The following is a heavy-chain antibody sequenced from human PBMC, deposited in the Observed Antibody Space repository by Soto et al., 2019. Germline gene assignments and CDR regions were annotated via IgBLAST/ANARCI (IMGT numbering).Heavy chain of an antibody. CDR1: GGSISSDDYY. Sequence: QLQLQESCPGLVKPSQTLSLTCTVSGGSISSDDYYWSWIRRPPGKGLECIGYIYYSGSTYYNPSLKSRVTIAVDTSTNQLSLKRRSVTAADTAVYYCARFIRRPAFDIWGQGTMVTVSS. CDR2: IYYSGST. J-gene: IGHJ3*02. D-gene: IGHD3-16*02. V-gene: IGHV4-30-4*01. CDR3: ARFIRRPAFDI.